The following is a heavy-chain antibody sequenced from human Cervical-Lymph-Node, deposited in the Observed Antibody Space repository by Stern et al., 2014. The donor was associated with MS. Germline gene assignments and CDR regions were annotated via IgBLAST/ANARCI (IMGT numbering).Heavy chain of an antibody. D-gene: IGHD3-16*01. J-gene: IGHJ5*02. Sequence: QLQLQESGPGLVKPSQTLSLTCTVSGGSISSGSYYWSWIRQPAGKGLEWIGHIYTNGSTNDNPSLKSRVTISVDTSKNQSSLNLSSVTAADTAVYYCARGRGGLIVPWGQGTLVTVSS. V-gene: IGHV4-61*02. CDR2: IYTNGST. CDR3: ARGRGGLIVP. CDR1: GGSISSGSYY.